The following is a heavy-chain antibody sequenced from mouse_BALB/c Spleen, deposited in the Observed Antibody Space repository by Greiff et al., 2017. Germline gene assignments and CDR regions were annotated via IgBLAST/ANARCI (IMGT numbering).Heavy chain of an antibody. CDR2: INPSNGGT. D-gene: IGHD2-10*02. Sequence: VKLQESGAELVKPGASVKLSCKASGYTFTSYYMYWVKQRPGQGLEWIGEINPSNGGTNFNEKFKSKATLTVDKSSSTAYMQLSSLTSEDSAVYYCTRSYGNYDWFAYWGQGTLVTVSA. J-gene: IGHJ3*01. V-gene: IGHV1S81*02. CDR1: GYTFTSYY. CDR3: TRSYGNYDWFAY.